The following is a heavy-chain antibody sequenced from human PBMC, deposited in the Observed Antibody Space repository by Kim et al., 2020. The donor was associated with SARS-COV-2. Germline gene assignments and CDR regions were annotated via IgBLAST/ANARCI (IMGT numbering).Heavy chain of an antibody. Sequence: GGSLRLSCAASGFTFTSYVVHWVRQAPGKGLEWVAVISHDGRTRYYADSVVGRFTISRDNSANTLYLQMNSLRLEDTAVYYFVRDPPRDNGGGTCESYY. D-gene: IGHD4-17*01. J-gene: IGHJ6*03. CDR2: ISHDGRTR. CDR1: GFTFTSYV. CDR3: VRDPPRDNGGGTCESYY. V-gene: IGHV3-30*04.